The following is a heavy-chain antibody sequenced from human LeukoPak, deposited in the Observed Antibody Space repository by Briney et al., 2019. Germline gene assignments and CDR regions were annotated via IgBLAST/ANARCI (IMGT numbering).Heavy chain of an antibody. J-gene: IGHJ4*02. D-gene: IGHD2-15*01. CDR2: IGTAGDT. CDR1: GFTFSSYD. Sequence: PGGSLRLSCAASGFTFSSYDMHWVRQATGKGLEWVSAIGTAGDTYYPGSVKGRFTISRENAKNSLYLQMNSLRAEDTAVYYCARGVLAAKPFDFWGQGTLVTVSS. V-gene: IGHV3-13*01. CDR3: ARGVLAAKPFDF.